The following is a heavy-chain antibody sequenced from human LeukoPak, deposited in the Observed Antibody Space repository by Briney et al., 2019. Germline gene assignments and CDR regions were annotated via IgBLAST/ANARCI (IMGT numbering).Heavy chain of an antibody. CDR1: GYSISSGYY. V-gene: IGHV4-38-2*02. CDR3: ARTSEGYCRGGSCWDYYYYMDV. J-gene: IGHJ6*03. CDR2: IYHSGST. Sequence: PSETLSLTCIVSGYSISSGYYWVWIRQPPGKGLEWIGSIYHSGSTYSNPSLKSRVTISVDTSKNQFSLKLSSVTAADTAVYYCARTSEGYCRGGSCWDYYYYMDVWGKGTTVTVSS. D-gene: IGHD2-15*01.